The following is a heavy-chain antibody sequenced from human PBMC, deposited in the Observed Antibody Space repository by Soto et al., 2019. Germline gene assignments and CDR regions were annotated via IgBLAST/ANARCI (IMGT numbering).Heavy chain of an antibody. Sequence: GGSLRLSCAASGFTFSSYAMSWVRQAPGKGLEWFSSISGSGGSTYYADSVKGRFTISRDNSKNTLYLQMNSLRAEDTAVYYCAKPGSSWYYYFDYWGQGTLVTVSS. V-gene: IGHV3-23*01. CDR2: ISGSGGST. CDR3: AKPGSSWYYYFDY. J-gene: IGHJ4*02. D-gene: IGHD6-13*01. CDR1: GFTFSSYA.